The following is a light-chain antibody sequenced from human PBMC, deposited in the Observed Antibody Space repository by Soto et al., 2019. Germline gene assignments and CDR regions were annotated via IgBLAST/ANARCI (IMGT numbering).Light chain of an antibody. V-gene: IGKV1-5*03. CDR2: KAS. J-gene: IGKJ1*01. CDR1: QTISSW. Sequence: DIQMTQSPSTLSGFVGDRVTITCRASQTISSWLAWYQQKPGKAAKLLIYKASTLKSGVPSRFSGSGSGTEFTLTISSLQPDDFATYYCQHYNSYSEAFGQGTK. CDR3: QHYNSYSEA.